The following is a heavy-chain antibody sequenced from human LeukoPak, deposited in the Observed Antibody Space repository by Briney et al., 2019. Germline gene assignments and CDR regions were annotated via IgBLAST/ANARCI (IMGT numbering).Heavy chain of an antibody. V-gene: IGHV1-46*02. CDR3: ASETYYYDSSGSTPVDY. J-gene: IGHJ4*02. D-gene: IGHD3-22*01. CDR1: GYTFNNYN. CDR2: VNPGGDST. Sequence: GASVKISCKASGYTFNNYNIHWLRQAPGQGLEWMGIVNPGGDSTNYAQDFQGRLTLTGDTSTSTVYMELSSLRSEDTAVYYCASETYYYDSSGSTPVDYWGQGTLVTVSS.